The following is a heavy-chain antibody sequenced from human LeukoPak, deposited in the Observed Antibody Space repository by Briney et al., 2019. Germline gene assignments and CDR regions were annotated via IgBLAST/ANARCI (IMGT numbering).Heavy chain of an antibody. D-gene: IGHD1-1*01. CDR1: GFTFSTYG. CDR3: AKDTPTTGYHLDS. J-gene: IGHJ4*02. Sequence: GGSLRLSCAASGFTFSTYGMHWVRQAPGKGLEWVAVVRYDGSNKYYADFVKGRFTISRDNSENTLYLQINSLRVEDTAVYYCAKDTPTTGYHLDSWGQGTLVTVSS. V-gene: IGHV3-30*02. CDR2: VRYDGSNK.